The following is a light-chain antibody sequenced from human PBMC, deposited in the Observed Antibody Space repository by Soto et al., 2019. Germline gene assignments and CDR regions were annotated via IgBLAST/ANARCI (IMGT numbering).Light chain of an antibody. CDR1: SRDVGGYNS. CDR2: EVS. V-gene: IGLV2-14*01. J-gene: IGLJ1*01. Sequence: QSVLTQPASVSGSPGQSITISCTGTSRDVGGYNSVSWYQQHPGKAPKLMIYEVSNRPSGVSNRFSGSKSGNTASLTISGLQAEDEADYYCSSYTSSSTLVFGTGTKVTVL. CDR3: SSYTSSSTLV.